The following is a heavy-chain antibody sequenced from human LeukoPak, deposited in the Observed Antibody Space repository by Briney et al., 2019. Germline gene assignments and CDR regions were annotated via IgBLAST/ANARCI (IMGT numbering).Heavy chain of an antibody. CDR1: GGSISSGGYY. J-gene: IGHJ4*02. CDR2: IYYSGST. Sequence: SETLSLTCTVSGGSISSGGYYWSWIRQHPGKGLEWIGYIYYSGSTYYNPSLKSRVTISVDTSKNQFSLKLSSVTAADTAVYYCARGTGYRSGWYRTFDYWGQGTLVTVSS. D-gene: IGHD6-19*01. CDR3: ARGTGYRSGWYRTFDY. V-gene: IGHV4-31*03.